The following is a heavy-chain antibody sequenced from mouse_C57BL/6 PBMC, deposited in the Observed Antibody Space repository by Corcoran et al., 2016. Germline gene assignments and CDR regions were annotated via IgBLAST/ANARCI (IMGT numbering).Heavy chain of an antibody. CDR2: ISYDGSN. D-gene: IGHD1-1*01. Sequence: DVQLQESGPGLVKPSQSLSLTCSVTGYSITSGYYWNWIRQFPGNKLEWMGYISYDGSNNYNPSLKNRISITRDTSKNQFFLKLNSVTTEDTATYYCAPSYYYGPFDYGGQGTTLTVSS. CDR1: GYSITSGYY. J-gene: IGHJ2*01. CDR3: APSYYYGPFDY. V-gene: IGHV3-6*01.